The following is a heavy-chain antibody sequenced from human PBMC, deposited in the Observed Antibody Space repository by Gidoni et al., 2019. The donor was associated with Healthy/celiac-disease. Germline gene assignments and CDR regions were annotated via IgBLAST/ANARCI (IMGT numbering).Heavy chain of an antibody. CDR1: GGSFSGYF. D-gene: IGHD2-8*01. CDR2: INHSGST. Sequence: QVQLQQWGAGLFKPSETLSLTCAVYGGSFSGYFWSWIRQPPGKGLEWIGEINHSGSTNYNPSLKSRVTISVDTSKNQFSLKLSSVTAADTAVYYCASGVKSRLMFYWGQGTLVTVSS. J-gene: IGHJ4*02. CDR3: ASGVKSRLMFY. V-gene: IGHV4-34*01.